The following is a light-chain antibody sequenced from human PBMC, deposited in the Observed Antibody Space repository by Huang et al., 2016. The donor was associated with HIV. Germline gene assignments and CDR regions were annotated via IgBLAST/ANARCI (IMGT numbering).Light chain of an antibody. CDR3: QQAASFPQLT. CDR2: VAS. CDR1: QGIGDW. V-gene: IGKV1-12*01. J-gene: IGKJ4*01. Sequence: IQMTQSPSSVSASVGDRVTITCRASQGIGDWVAWYQQKPGRAPKLRIDVASSLQNGVPSRFSGSGSETHFTLTIRSLQPEDCASYYCQQAASFPQLTFGGGTRVEIK.